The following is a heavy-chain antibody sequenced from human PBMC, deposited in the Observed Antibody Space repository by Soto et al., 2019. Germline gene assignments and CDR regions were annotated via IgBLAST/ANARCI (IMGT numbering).Heavy chain of an antibody. CDR3: ARGLDLVVGPAATVSNWFDP. CDR2: IIPILGIA. V-gene: IGHV1-69*02. D-gene: IGHD2-2*03. J-gene: IGHJ5*02. CDR1: GGTFSSYT. Sequence: QVQLVQSGAEVKKPGSSVKVSCKASGGTFSSYTISWVRQAPGQGLEWMGRIIPILGIANYAQKFQGRVTITADKSTSTAYMELSSLRSEDTAVYYCARGLDLVVGPAATVSNWFDPWGQGTLFTVSS.